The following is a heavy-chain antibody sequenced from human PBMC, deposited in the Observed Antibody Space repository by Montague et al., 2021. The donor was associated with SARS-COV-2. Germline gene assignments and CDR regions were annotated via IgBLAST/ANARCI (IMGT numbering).Heavy chain of an antibody. CDR2: MHYSGAT. CDR3: ARDSKGGRQLGNCFDP. CDR1: GGSLETSGYY. Sequence: SETLSLTCSVSGGSLETSGYYWGWVRQPPGKGLEWIVSMHYSGATFYNPSLKSRVTMSLDTSKNHFSLNLTSATAADTAVYFCARDSKGGRQLGNCFDPWGQGTLVTVSS. V-gene: IGHV4-39*07. J-gene: IGHJ5*02. D-gene: IGHD6-13*01.